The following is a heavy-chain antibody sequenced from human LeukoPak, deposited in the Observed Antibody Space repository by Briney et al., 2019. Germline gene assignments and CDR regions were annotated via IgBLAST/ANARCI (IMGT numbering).Heavy chain of an antibody. J-gene: IGHJ3*02. CDR2: VWYDGSSE. CDR1: GFMFRDYG. V-gene: IGHV3-33*01. CDR3: AGVEKNDAFDI. Sequence: GGSLRLSCAASGFMFRDYGMHWVRQAPGKGLEWVAVVWYDGSSERYADSVKGRFTISRDISKNTLYLQMKSLRAEDTAVYYCAGVEKNDAFDIWGQGTLVTVSS.